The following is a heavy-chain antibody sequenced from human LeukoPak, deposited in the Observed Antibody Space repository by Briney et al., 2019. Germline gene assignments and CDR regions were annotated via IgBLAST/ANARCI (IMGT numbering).Heavy chain of an antibody. CDR3: ARDQNFHGSGGYYGIDC. Sequence: ASVKVSCKASGYTFTGYYIHWVRQAPGQGLEWIGWINPNNGGTNYAQKFQDRVTMTRDTSISTAYMELSRLTSDDTAVYYCARDQNFHGSGGYYGIDCWVQGTLVTVSS. D-gene: IGHD3-22*01. CDR2: INPNNGGT. CDR1: GYTFTGYY. V-gene: IGHV1-2*02. J-gene: IGHJ4*02.